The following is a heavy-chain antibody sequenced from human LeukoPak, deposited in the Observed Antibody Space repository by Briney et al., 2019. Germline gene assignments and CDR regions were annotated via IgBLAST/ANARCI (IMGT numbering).Heavy chain of an antibody. J-gene: IGHJ4*02. V-gene: IGHV4-30-4*08. Sequence: SETLSLTCTVSGGSISSGDYYWSWIRQPPGKGLEWIGYIYYSGSTYYNPSLKSRVTISVDTSKNQFSLKLSSVTAADTAVYYCARARITIFGVVIIPFAYWGQGTLVTVSS. CDR3: ARARITIFGVVIIPFAY. D-gene: IGHD3-3*01. CDR2: IYYSGST. CDR1: GGSISSGDYY.